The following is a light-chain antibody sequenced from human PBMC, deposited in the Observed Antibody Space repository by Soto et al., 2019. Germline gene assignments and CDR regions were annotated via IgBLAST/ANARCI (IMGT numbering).Light chain of an antibody. V-gene: IGKV1-12*01. CDR1: QGITSW. CDR3: QQTDSFPYT. J-gene: IGKJ2*01. CDR2: AAS. Sequence: DIHMTQSPSSVSASVGDRVTITCRASQGITSWLVWYQQKPGKAPKLLIYAASSLQSGVSSRFSGSGSGTDFSLTISSLQPEDFATYYCQQTDSFPYTFGRGTKVEIK.